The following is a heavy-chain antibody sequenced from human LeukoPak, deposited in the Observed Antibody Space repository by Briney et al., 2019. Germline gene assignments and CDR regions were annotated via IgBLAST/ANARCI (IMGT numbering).Heavy chain of an antibody. Sequence: GGSLRLSCAASGLTFSNSRMTWVRQAPGKGLEWVANIAHDGNSKYYVDSVRGRFTISRDNARHSLYLQMNSVRFEDTAVYYCSRDLSPEDLSCGGGTCYYAALDICGQGTMVTVSS. CDR1: GLTFSNSR. D-gene: IGHD2-15*01. V-gene: IGHV3-7*01. CDR3: SRDLSPEDLSCGGGTCYYAALDI. J-gene: IGHJ3*02. CDR2: IAHDGNSK.